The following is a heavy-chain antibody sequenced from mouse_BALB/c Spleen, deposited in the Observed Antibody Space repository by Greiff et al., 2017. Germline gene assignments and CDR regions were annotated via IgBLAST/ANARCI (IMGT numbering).Heavy chain of an antibody. CDR2: FDPYYGGT. Sequence: VQLKQSGPELEKPGASVKISCKASRYSFPGYNMNWAKQSNGTSLEWIGNFDPYYGGTSYNKKFKGKATLTVDKSSSTSYMQRKSLTAEDSAVYYSASYDGYDPFAYWGQGTLVTVSA. D-gene: IGHD2-2*01. CDR1: RYSFPGYN. CDR3: ASYDGYDPFAY. J-gene: IGHJ3*01. V-gene: IGHV1-39*01.